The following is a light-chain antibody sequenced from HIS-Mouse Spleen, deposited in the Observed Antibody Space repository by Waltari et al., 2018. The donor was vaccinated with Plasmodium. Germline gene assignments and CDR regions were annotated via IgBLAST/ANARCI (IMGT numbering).Light chain of an antibody. V-gene: IGKV1-33*01. CDR1: QDSSNY. Sequence: DLQMTQSPSSLSASVADRVTITCQASQDSSNYLNWYQQKPGKAPKLLIYDASNLETGVPSRFSGSGSGTDFTFTISSLQPEDIATYYCQQYDNLPLTFGGGTKVEIK. CDR3: QQYDNLPLT. CDR2: DAS. J-gene: IGKJ4*01.